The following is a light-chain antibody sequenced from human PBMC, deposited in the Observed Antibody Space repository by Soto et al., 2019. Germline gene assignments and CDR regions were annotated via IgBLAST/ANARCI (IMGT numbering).Light chain of an antibody. CDR1: QSVSIW. Sequence: DIQMTQSPSTLSASEGDRVTISCRASQSVSIWLAWYQQKPGRAPKPLIYKSSILESGVPSRFSGSGSGTDFTLTISSLQPEDFATYNCQQSYTTPWTFGQGTKVDIK. CDR3: QQSYTTPWT. CDR2: KSS. J-gene: IGKJ1*01. V-gene: IGKV1-5*03.